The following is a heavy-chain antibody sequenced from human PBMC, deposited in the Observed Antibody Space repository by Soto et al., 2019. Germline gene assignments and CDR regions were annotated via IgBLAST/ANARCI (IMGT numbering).Heavy chain of an antibody. J-gene: IGHJ4*02. CDR1: GFTFSSYA. CDR2: ISYDGSDK. D-gene: IGHD3-16*01. V-gene: IGHV3-30-3*01. Sequence: ESGGGVVQPGRSLRLSCAASGFTFSSYAMHWVRQAPGKGLEWLAVISYDGSDKYYADSVKGRFTISRDNSKNTLYLQMNSLRAEDTAVYSCAREATLYYCDCWGQGTLVTVSS. CDR3: AREATLYYCDC.